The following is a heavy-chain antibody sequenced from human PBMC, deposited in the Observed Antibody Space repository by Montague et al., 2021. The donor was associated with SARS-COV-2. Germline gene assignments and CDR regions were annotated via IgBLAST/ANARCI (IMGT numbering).Heavy chain of an antibody. D-gene: IGHD6-19*01. CDR1: GDSVARHRGT. CDR3: VRYSGWFYFDF. V-gene: IGHV6-1*01. CDR2: TYYRSKWYS. J-gene: IGHJ4*02. Sequence: CAISGDSVARHRGTWSGNTQAPPRGFEWLGGTYYRSKWYSDYAPSVRGRLTVNPDASKNEFSLELNYVTPEDTAVYYCVRYSGWFYFDFWGQGTLVTVSS.